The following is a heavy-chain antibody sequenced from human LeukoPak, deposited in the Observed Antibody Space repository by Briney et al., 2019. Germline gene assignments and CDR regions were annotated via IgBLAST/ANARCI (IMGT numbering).Heavy chain of an antibody. J-gene: IGHJ4*02. V-gene: IGHV1-2*02. CDR3: ARVSFSSWFDY. D-gene: IGHD6-6*01. CDR2: INPNSGGT. Sequence: ASVTVSCKASGYTFTSYDINWVRQATGQGLEWMGWINPNSGGTNYAQKFQGRVTMTRDTSISTAYMELSRLRSDDTAVYYCARVSFSSWFDYWGQGTLVTVSS. CDR1: GYTFTSYD.